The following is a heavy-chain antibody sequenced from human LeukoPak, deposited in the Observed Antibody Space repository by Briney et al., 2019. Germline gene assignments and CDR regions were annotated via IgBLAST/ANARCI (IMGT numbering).Heavy chain of an antibody. CDR1: GGSIGSSSYY. D-gene: IGHD3-10*01. CDR3: ARLPGSY. CDR2: IYYSGST. Sequence: SETLSLTCTVSGGSIGSSSYYWGWIRQPPGKGLEWIGSIYYSGSTYYNPSLKSRVTISVDTSKNQFSLKLSSVAAADTAVYYCARLPGSYWGQGTLVTVSS. J-gene: IGHJ4*02. V-gene: IGHV4-39*01.